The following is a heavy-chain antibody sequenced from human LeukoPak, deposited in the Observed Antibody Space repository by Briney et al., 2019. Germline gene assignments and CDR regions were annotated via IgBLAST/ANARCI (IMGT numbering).Heavy chain of an antibody. CDR3: ARQTESYYFDY. V-gene: IGHV4-59*08. D-gene: IGHD1-14*01. J-gene: IGHJ4*02. CDR1: GGSMSSYY. CDR2: ISYSGST. Sequence: SETLSLTCTVSGGSMSSYYWSWIRQPPGKGLEWIGYISYSGSTYYNPSLKSRVTISVDTSKNQFSLKLRSVTAADTAVYYCARQTESYYFDYWGQGTLVTVSS.